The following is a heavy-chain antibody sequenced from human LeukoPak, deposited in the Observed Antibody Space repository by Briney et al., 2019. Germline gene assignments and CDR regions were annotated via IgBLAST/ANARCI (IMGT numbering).Heavy chain of an antibody. CDR2: ISGSGYST. CDR1: GFTFSSYD. CDR3: ASRSTVQYYFDY. Sequence: PGGSLRLSCAASGFTFSSYDMSWVRQAPGKGLEWVSVISGSGYSTYYADSVKGRFTISRDNSKNTLYLQMNSLSAEDTAVYYCASRSTVQYYFDYWGQETLVTVSS. D-gene: IGHD2-2*01. J-gene: IGHJ4*02. V-gene: IGHV3-23*01.